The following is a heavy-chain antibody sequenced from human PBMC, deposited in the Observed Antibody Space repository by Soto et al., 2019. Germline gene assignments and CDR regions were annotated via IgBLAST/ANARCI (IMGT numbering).Heavy chain of an antibody. CDR3: ARGITFFGVVPG. CDR1: GYTFTSDD. Sequence: ASVKVSCKASGYTFTSDDISWGRQATGQGLEWMGWMNPNSGNTGYAQKFQGRVTMTRNTSISTAYMELSSLRSEDTAVYYCARGITFFGVVPGWGQGTLVTVSS. CDR2: MNPNSGNT. V-gene: IGHV1-8*01. D-gene: IGHD3-3*01. J-gene: IGHJ4*02.